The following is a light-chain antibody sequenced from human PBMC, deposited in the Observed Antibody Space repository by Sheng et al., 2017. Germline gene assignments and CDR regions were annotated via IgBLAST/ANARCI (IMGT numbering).Light chain of an antibody. V-gene: IGKV1-39*01. J-gene: IGKJ3*01. CDR1: QNISNY. CDR2: AAS. CDR3: QQSHSSPPRFT. Sequence: DIQMTQSPSSLSASVGDRVTVTCRTSQNISNYLNWYQCKPGRAPNVLIYAASILQSGVPSRFSGSGSGTDFSLTISSLQPEDFATYYCQQSHSSPPRFTFGPGTRVDLK.